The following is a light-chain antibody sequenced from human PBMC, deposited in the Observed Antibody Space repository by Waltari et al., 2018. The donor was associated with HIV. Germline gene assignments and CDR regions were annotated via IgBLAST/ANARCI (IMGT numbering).Light chain of an antibody. CDR1: SDDVGSYNH. J-gene: IGLJ2*01. Sequence: QSALTQPVSVSGSPGRSITLSCPGSSDDVGSYNHVSWYQQRPGKAPKLIIYDVNKRPSGVSNRFSGSKSGNTASLTISGLQAEDQGDYYCATWDDSLNGRLFGGGTKLTVL. CDR2: DVN. CDR3: ATWDDSLNGRL. V-gene: IGLV2-14*01.